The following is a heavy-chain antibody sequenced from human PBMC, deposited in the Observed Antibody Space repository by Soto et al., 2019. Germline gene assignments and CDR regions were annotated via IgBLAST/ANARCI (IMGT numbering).Heavy chain of an antibody. CDR3: AKEGVADKYYYYGMDV. CDR1: GFTFSSYP. CDR2: ISSDGNDK. V-gene: IGHV3-30*04. J-gene: IGHJ6*02. D-gene: IGHD6-19*01. Sequence: QVQLVESGGGVVQPGRSLRLSCVASGFTFSSYPIHWVRQAPGKGLEWVTTISSDGNDKYYSDSVKRRFTTSRDNSKNTVYLQINNLRVDETAVYYCAKEGVADKYYYYGMDVWGQGTTVNVSS.